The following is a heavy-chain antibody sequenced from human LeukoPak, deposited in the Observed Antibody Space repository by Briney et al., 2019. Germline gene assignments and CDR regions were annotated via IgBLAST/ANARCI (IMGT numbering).Heavy chain of an antibody. V-gene: IGHV4-34*01. CDR3: ARNFDSSGYYLAY. CDR1: GGSFSGYY. CDR2: IKHSENT. Sequence: PSETLSLTCAVYGGSFSGYYWSWIRQPQGKGLEWIGEINYSENTNWIGEIKHSENTNYNPSLKSRVTISVDTPKNQFSLQLRSVTAADTAVYYCARNFDSSGYYLAYWGQGNLVTVSS. D-gene: IGHD3-22*01. J-gene: IGHJ4*02.